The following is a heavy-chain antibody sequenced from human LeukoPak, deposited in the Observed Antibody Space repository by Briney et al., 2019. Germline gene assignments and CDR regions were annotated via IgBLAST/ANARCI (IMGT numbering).Heavy chain of an antibody. Sequence: ASVKVSCKASGYTFTSYGISWVRQAPGQGLEWMGWISAYNGNTYYAQKLQGRVTMTTDTSTSTAYMELSSLRSEDTAVYYCARGDYDDYYYYMDVWGKGTTVTISS. CDR1: GYTFTSYG. J-gene: IGHJ6*03. V-gene: IGHV1-18*01. CDR3: ARGDYDDYYYYMDV. D-gene: IGHD4-17*01. CDR2: ISAYNGNT.